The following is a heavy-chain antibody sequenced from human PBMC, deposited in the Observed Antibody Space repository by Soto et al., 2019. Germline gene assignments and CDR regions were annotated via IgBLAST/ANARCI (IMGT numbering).Heavy chain of an antibody. CDR2: IIPIFGTA. CDR1: GGTFSSYA. Sequence: SVKVSCKASGGTFSSYAISWVRQAPGQGLEWMGGIIPIFGTANYAQKFQGRVTITADESTSTAYMELSSLRSEDTAVYYCARAKTGGHGDILTGFHPIYYYGMDVSGQGTTVTVSS. D-gene: IGHD3-9*01. CDR3: ARAKTGGHGDILTGFHPIYYYGMDV. V-gene: IGHV1-69*13. J-gene: IGHJ6*02.